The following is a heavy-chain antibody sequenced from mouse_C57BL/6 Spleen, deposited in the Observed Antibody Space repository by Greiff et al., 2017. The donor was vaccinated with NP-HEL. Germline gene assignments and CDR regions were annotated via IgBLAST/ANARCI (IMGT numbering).Heavy chain of an antibody. CDR1: GYTFTSYW. CDR3: ARDTYSKGYFDV. D-gene: IGHD2-5*01. J-gene: IGHJ1*03. Sequence: QVQLQQSGAELVKPGASVKMSCKASGYTFTSYWITWVKQRPGQGLEWIGDIYPGSGSTNYNEKFKSKATLTVDTSSSTAYMQLSSLTSEDSAVYYCARDTYSKGYFDVWGTGTTVTVSS. CDR2: IYPGSGST. V-gene: IGHV1-55*01.